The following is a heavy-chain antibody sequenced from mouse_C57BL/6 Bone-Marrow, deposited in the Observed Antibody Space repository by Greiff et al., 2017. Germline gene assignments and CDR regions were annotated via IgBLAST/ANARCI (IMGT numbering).Heavy chain of an antibody. CDR2: IRNKANNHAT. V-gene: IGHV6-6*01. CDR1: GFTFSDAW. Sequence: EVKLMESGGGLVQPGGSMKLSCAASGFTFSDAWMDWVRQSPEKGLEWVAEIRNKANNHATYYAESVKGRFTISRDDSKSSVYLQMNSLRAEDTGIYYCTRPITTVAHYFDYWGQGTTLTVSS. D-gene: IGHD1-1*01. J-gene: IGHJ2*01. CDR3: TRPITTVAHYFDY.